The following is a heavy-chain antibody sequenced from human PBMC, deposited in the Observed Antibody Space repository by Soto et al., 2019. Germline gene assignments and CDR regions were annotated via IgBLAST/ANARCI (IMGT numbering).Heavy chain of an antibody. Sequence: QVQLVQSGAEEKKPGASVKVSCKASGYTFTSYAMHWVRQAPGQRLEWMGWINAGNGNTKYSQKLQGRVTITRDTSASTAYMELSILRAEDTAVYYCARGGGYYYWDDYWGQGTLVTVSS. D-gene: IGHD3-22*01. CDR2: INAGNGNT. V-gene: IGHV1-3*05. CDR3: ARGGGYYYWDDY. J-gene: IGHJ4*02. CDR1: GYTFTSYA.